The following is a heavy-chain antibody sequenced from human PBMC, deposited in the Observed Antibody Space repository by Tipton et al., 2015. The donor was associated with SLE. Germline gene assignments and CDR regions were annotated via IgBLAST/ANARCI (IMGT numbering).Heavy chain of an antibody. J-gene: IGHJ4*02. V-gene: IGHV5-10-1*04. Sequence: VQLVQSGAEVKKPGESLRISCKGSGYSFTSYWISWVRQMPGKGLEWMGRIDPSDSYTNYSPSFQGQVTISADKSISTAYLQWSSLKASDTAMYYCARRGGSLNYFDYWGQGTLVTVSS. CDR3: ARRGGSLNYFDY. CDR2: IDPSDSYT. CDR1: GYSFTSYW. D-gene: IGHD3-10*01.